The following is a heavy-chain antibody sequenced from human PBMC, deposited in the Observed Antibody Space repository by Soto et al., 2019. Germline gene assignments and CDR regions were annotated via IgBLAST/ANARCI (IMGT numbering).Heavy chain of an antibody. J-gene: IGHJ4*02. D-gene: IGHD3-22*01. CDR1: GGSISSSSHY. Sequence: SETLSLTCTVSGGSISSSSHYWGWIRQPPGKGLEWIGSIYYTGNTYYKSSLKSRVTISVDTSKNQFSLKLSSVTAADTAVYYCARYDGSSYDGYYFDYWGQGTLVTVSS. CDR2: IYYTGNT. CDR3: ARYDGSSYDGYYFDY. V-gene: IGHV4-39*01.